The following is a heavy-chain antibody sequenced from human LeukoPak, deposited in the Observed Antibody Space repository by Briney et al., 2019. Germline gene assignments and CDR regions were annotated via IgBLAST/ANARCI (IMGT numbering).Heavy chain of an antibody. CDR2: INPNSGGT. CDR3: ARVVTPPGDDSDSSAQQFYGMDV. Sequence: ASVKVSCKASGYTFTGYYMHWVRQAPGQGLEWMGWINPNSGGTNYAQKFQGRVTMTRDTSISTAYMELSRLRSDDTAVYYCARVVTPPGDDSDSSAQQFYGMDVWGQGTTVTVSS. J-gene: IGHJ6*02. CDR1: GYTFTGYY. V-gene: IGHV1-2*02. D-gene: IGHD5-12*01.